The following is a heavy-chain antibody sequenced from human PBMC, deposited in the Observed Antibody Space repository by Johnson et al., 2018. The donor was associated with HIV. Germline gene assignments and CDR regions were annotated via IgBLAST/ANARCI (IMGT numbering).Heavy chain of an antibody. V-gene: IGHV3-30*02. Sequence: QVQLVESGGGVVQPGGSLRLSCAASGFSFSSYGIHWVRQAPGKGPEWVAFTRYDGSNKYYADSVKGRFTISRDNSENMVYLQMNSLRAEDMAVYYCARGGGLTDSYYNLRSGPIDAFDIWGQGTMVTVSS. D-gene: IGHD3-3*01. J-gene: IGHJ3*02. CDR2: TRYDGSNK. CDR3: ARGGGLTDSYYNLRSGPIDAFDI. CDR1: GFSFSSYG.